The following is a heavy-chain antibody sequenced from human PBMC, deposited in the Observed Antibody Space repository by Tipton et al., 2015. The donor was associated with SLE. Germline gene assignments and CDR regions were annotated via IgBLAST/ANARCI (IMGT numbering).Heavy chain of an antibody. V-gene: IGHV4-4*07. D-gene: IGHD3-9*01. Sequence: LRLSCTVSGGSINSYYWTWVRQPAGKGLEWIGHFHSSGTLNYNPSLKSRVTMSGDTSKNQLSLKLNSVTAADTAVYYCARAKDWEDGFDVWGQGTMVTVSS. CDR2: FHSSGTL. CDR1: GGSINSYY. J-gene: IGHJ3*01. CDR3: ARAKDWEDGFDV.